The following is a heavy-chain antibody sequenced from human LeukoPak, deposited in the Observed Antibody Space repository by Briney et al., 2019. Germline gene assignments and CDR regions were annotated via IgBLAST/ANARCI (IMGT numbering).Heavy chain of an antibody. CDR1: ELDFSTHA. V-gene: IGHV3-23*01. Sequence: PGGSLRLSCAASELDFSTHAMTWVRQAPGKGLEWVSAISISGTKTYYADSVKGRFTISRDNSKDTLYLQMNSLRAEDTAVYYCARGSSGAWSYYFDYWGQGTLVIVSS. J-gene: IGHJ4*02. CDR2: ISISGTKT. D-gene: IGHD6-25*01. CDR3: ARGSSGAWSYYFDY.